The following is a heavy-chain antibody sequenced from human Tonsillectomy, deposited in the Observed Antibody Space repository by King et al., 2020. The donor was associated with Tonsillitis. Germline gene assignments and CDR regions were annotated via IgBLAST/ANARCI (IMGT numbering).Heavy chain of an antibody. CDR2: ICCSGTTI. CDR3: ATTGIAAADAFDY. V-gene: IGHV3-48*03. CDR1: GFTFSTYE. D-gene: IGHD6-13*01. Sequence: VQLVESGGGLVQPGGSLRLSCAASGFTFSTYEMNWVRQAPGKGLDGVSFICCSGTTIFAADSVKGRFTISRDNGKNSLYLQMNSLRVEDTAVYYCATTGIAAADAFDYWGQGTLVTVSS. J-gene: IGHJ4*02.